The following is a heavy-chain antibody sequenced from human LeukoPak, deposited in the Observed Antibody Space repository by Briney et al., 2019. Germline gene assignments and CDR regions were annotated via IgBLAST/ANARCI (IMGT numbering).Heavy chain of an antibody. CDR1: GFTFSSYS. CDR3: ARGSQRWELLRDYYYYYMDV. D-gene: IGHD1-26*01. Sequence: GGSLRLSCAASGFTFSSYSMNWVRQAPGKGLEWVSSISSSSSYIYYADSVKGRFTISRDNAKNSLYLQMNSLRAEDTAVYYCARGSQRWELLRDYYYYYMDVWGKGTTVTVSS. V-gene: IGHV3-21*01. J-gene: IGHJ6*03. CDR2: ISSSSSYI.